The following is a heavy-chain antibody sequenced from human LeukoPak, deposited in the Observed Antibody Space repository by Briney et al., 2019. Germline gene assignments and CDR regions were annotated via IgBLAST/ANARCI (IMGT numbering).Heavy chain of an antibody. CDR3: AKDRQSRGSLGFDY. V-gene: IGHV3-48*01. CDR2: ISSSSSTI. Sequence: GGSLRLSCAASGFTFSSYSMNWVRQAPGKGLEWVSYISSSSSTIYYADSVKGRFTISRDNSKNTLYVQMNSLRAEDTAVYYCAKDRQSRGSLGFDYWGQGALVIVSS. D-gene: IGHD3-22*01. CDR1: GFTFSSYS. J-gene: IGHJ4*02.